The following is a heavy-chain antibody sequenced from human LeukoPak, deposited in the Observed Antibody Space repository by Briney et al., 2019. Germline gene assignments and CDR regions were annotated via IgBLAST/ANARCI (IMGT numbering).Heavy chain of an antibody. CDR3: AKVMTTVTPWGDYYYYGMDV. CDR1: GFTFSSYA. Sequence: GSLRLSCAASGFTFSSYAISWVRQAPGEGLGWGSAISGSGGSTYYADSVKGRFTISRDNSKNTLYLQMNSLRAEDTAVYYCAKVMTTVTPWGDYYYYGMDVWGQGTTVTVSS. V-gene: IGHV3-23*01. CDR2: ISGSGGST. J-gene: IGHJ6*02. D-gene: IGHD4-17*01.